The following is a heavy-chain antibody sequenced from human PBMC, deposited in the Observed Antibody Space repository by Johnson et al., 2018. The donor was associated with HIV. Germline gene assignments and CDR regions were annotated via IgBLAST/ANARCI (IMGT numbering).Heavy chain of an antibody. CDR1: GFTFSDYY. Sequence: EVQLVESGGGLVKPGGSLRLSCAASGFTFSDYYMNWVRQAPGKGLEWVSAISGSGGSTYYADSVKGRFTISRDNSKNTLYLQMNSLRAEDTAVYYYDSNGRVFGIWGQGTMVTVYS. J-gene: IGHJ3*02. CDR2: ISGSGGST. V-gene: IGHV3-23*04. D-gene: IGHD3-22*01. CDR3: DSNGRVFGI.